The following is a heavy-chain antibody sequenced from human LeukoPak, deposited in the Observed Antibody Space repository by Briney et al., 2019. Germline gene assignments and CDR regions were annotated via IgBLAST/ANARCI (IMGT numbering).Heavy chain of an antibody. D-gene: IGHD6-19*01. V-gene: IGHV3-11*01. CDR2: ISSSGNNI. CDR3: ARSVDSSGWYVRGYFDY. J-gene: IGHJ4*02. Sequence: GGSLRLSCAASGFTFSDYYMSWIRQAPGKGLEWVSYISSSGNNIYYADSVKGRFTISRDNAKNSLYLQMNSLRAEDTAVYYCARSVDSSGWYVRGYFDYWGQGTLVTVSS. CDR1: GFTFSDYY.